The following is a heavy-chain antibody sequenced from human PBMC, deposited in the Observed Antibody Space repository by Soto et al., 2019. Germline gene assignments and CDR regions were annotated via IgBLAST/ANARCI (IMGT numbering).Heavy chain of an antibody. Sequence: QVQLVQSGAEVKKPGSSVKVSCKASGGTFSSYTISWVRQAPGQGLEWMGRIIPILGIANYAQKFQGRVTIPVDQSMXTAYMELSSLRSEDTAVYYCASLLRHTVTTNDLDYWGQGTLVTVSS. J-gene: IGHJ4*02. CDR1: GGTFSSYT. D-gene: IGHD4-17*01. V-gene: IGHV1-69*02. CDR2: IIPILGIA. CDR3: ASLLRHTVTTNDLDY.